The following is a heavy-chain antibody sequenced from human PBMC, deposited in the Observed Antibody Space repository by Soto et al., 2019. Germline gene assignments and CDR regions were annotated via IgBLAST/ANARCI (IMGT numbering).Heavy chain of an antibody. J-gene: IGHJ4*02. CDR2: IWYDGSNK. Sequence: GGSLRLSCAASGFTFSSYGMHWVRQAPGKGLEWVAVIWYDGSNKYYADSVNGRFTNSRDNSKNTLYLQMNSLRAEDTAVYYCAREASYPALNYDILTGFDYWGQGTLVTVSS. CDR1: GFTFSSYG. D-gene: IGHD3-9*01. V-gene: IGHV3-33*01. CDR3: AREASYPALNYDILTGFDY.